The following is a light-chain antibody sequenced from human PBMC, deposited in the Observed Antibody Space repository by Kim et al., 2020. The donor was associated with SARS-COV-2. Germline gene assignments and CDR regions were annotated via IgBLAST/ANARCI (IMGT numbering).Light chain of an antibody. V-gene: IGKV3-15*01. Sequence: VSPGESATRSCRASQSVTSNLAGYQQKPGQAPRLLIYGASTRATDIPARFSGSGSGTEFTLTISSLQSEDFAVYYCQQYNNWLTFGGGTKVDIK. CDR2: GAS. J-gene: IGKJ4*01. CDR1: QSVTSN. CDR3: QQYNNWLT.